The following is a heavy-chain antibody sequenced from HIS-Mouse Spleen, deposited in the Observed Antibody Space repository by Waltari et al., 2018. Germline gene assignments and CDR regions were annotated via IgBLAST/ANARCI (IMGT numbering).Heavy chain of an antibody. V-gene: IGHV4-34*01. CDR3: ARVNSSFDY. J-gene: IGHJ4*02. Sequence: QVQLQQWGAGLLKPSDTLPLTCAVYGGSFSGYYWSWIRQPPGKGLEWIGEINHSGSTNYNPSLKSRVTISVDTSKNQFSLKLSSVTAADTAVYYCARVNSSFDYWGQGTLVTVSS. D-gene: IGHD6-13*01. CDR1: GGSFSGYY. CDR2: INHSGST.